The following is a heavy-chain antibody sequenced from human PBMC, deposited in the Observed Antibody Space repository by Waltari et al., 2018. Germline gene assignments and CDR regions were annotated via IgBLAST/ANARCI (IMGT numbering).Heavy chain of an antibody. CDR1: GFTFRSYA. CDR2: ISGSGGST. D-gene: IGHD3-16*01. J-gene: IGHJ4*02. Sequence: EVQLVESGGGLVQPGGSLRLSCAASGFTFRSYALSWVRQAPGKGLEWGSAISGSGGSTYYADSVKGRFTISRDNSKNTLYLQMNSLGAEDTAVYYCAKVKLGISPPSFDYWGQGTLVTVSS. V-gene: IGHV3-23*04. CDR3: AKVKLGISPPSFDY.